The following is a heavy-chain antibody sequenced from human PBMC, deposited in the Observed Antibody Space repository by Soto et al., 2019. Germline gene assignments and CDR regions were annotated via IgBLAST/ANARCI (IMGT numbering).Heavy chain of an antibody. CDR1: SGSISSDYYY. D-gene: IGHD6-19*01. J-gene: IGHJ4*02. Sequence: QVQLQESGPGLVKPSQTLSLTCTVSSGSISSDYYYWRWIRQPQGKGLEWIGYICYSGSPYYNPELTSRETITVHTGKHQFSPKLRSVTAADPAVYDCPGRSSGWWGGIDYGGKCTLVTVSA. CDR3: PGRSSGWWGGIDY. CDR2: ICYSGSP. V-gene: IGHV4-30-4*01.